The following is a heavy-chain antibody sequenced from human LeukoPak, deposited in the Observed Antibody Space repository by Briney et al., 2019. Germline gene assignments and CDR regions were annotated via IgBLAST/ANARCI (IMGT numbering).Heavy chain of an antibody. J-gene: IGHJ4*02. CDR3: ASNYYGSGSLDY. D-gene: IGHD3-10*01. V-gene: IGHV4-59*08. CDR2: IYYSGST. CDR1: GGSISSYY. Sequence: PSQTLSLTCAVSGGSISSYYWSWIRQPPGKGLEWIGYIYYSGSTNYNPSLKSRVTISVDTSKNQFSLKLSSVTAADTAVYYCASNYYGSGSLDYWGQGNLVTVSS.